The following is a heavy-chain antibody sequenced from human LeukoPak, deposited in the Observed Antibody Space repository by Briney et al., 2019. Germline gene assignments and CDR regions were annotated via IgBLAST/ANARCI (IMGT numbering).Heavy chain of an antibody. Sequence: ASVKVSCKASGYTFTGYYMHWVRQAPGQGLEWMGWINPNSGGTNYAQKFQGRVTMTRDTSISTVYMELSRLRSDDTAVYYCARPLLWWPQVGYFDYWGQGTQVTVSS. V-gene: IGHV1-2*02. CDR1: GYTFTGYY. CDR3: ARPLLWWPQVGYFDY. J-gene: IGHJ4*02. D-gene: IGHD4/OR15-4a*01. CDR2: INPNSGGT.